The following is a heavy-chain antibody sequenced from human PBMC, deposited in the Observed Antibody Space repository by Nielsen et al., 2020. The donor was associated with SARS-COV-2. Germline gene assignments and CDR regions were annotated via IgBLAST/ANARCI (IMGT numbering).Heavy chain of an antibody. Sequence: ASVKVSCKASGYTFTSYGISWVRQAPGQGLEWMGWISAYNGNTNYAQKLQGRVTMTTDTSTSTAYMEPRSLRSDDTAVYYCARDDTIFGVVSYWGQGTLVTVSS. V-gene: IGHV1-18*01. CDR3: ARDDTIFGVVSY. CDR1: GYTFTSYG. J-gene: IGHJ4*02. D-gene: IGHD3-3*01. CDR2: ISAYNGNT.